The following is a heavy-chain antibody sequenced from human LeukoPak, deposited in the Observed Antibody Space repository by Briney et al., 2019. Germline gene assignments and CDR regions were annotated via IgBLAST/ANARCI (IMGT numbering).Heavy chain of an antibody. D-gene: IGHD2-8*01. Sequence: VKVSCKXSGYTFTGYYMHWVRQAPGQGLEWMGWINDNSGDTTYAQKFQGRVTMTRDTSISTVYMELNSLISDDTAVYYCARVLSNGDYWGQGTLVTVSS. J-gene: IGHJ4*02. V-gene: IGHV1-2*02. CDR1: GYTFTGYY. CDR3: ARVLSNGDY. CDR2: INDNSGDT.